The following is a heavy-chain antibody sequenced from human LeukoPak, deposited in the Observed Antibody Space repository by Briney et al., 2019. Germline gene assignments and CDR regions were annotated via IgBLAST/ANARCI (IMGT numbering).Heavy chain of an antibody. CDR3: ARDPLGYCSSTSCVPYGMDV. CDR2: IYYSGST. J-gene: IGHJ6*02. D-gene: IGHD2-2*01. V-gene: IGHV4-59*01. CDR1: GGSISSYY. Sequence: SETLSLTCTVSGGSISSYYWSWIRQPPGKGLEWIGYIYYSGSTNYNPSLKSRVTISVDTSKNQFSLKLSSVTAADTAVYYRARDPLGYCSSTSCVPYGMDVWGQGTTVTVSS.